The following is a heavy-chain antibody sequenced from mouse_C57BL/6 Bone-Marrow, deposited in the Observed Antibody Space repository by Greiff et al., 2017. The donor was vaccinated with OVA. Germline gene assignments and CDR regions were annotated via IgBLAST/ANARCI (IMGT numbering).Heavy chain of an antibody. CDR2: INPSTGGT. V-gene: IGHV1-42*01. CDR3: DPRGYGNFTWFAY. J-gene: IGHJ3*01. Sequence: EVKLQESGPELVKPGASVKISCKASGYSFTGYYMNWVKQSPEKSLEWIGEINPSTGGTTYNQKFKAKATLTVDKSSSTAYMQLKSLTSEDSAVYYGDPRGYGNFTWFAYWGQGTLVTVSA. CDR1: GYSFTGYY. D-gene: IGHD2-10*02.